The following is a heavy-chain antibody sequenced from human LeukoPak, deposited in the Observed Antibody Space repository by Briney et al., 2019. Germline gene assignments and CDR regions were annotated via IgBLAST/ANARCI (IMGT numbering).Heavy chain of an antibody. J-gene: IGHJ4*02. D-gene: IGHD3-9*01. CDR2: IYYSGST. CDR1: GGSISSGGYY. CDR3: ARATRYFDWSHFDY. V-gene: IGHV4-31*03. Sequence: SETLSLTCTVSGGSISSGGYYWSWIRQHPGKGLEWIGYIYYSGSTYYNPSLKSRVTISVDTSKNQFSLKLSSMTAADTAVYYCARATRYFDWSHFDYWGQGTLVTVSS.